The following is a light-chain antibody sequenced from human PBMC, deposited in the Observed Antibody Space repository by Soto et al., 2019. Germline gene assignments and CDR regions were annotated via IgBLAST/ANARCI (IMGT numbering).Light chain of an antibody. CDR2: KAS. Sequence: DIPMTQSPSSLSASLVDRVTITCRASQSISSWLAWYQQKPGKAPKLLIYKASSLESGVPSRFSGSGSGTEFTLTISSLQPDDFATYYCQQYNSYSTFGQGTKVDI. V-gene: IGKV1-5*03. CDR3: QQYNSYST. CDR1: QSISSW. J-gene: IGKJ1*01.